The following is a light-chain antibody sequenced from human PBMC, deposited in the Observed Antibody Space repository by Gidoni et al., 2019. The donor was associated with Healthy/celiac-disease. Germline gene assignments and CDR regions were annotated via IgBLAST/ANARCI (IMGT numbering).Light chain of an antibody. J-gene: IGKJ1*01. CDR1: QRVSSSY. CDR2: GAS. V-gene: IGKV3-20*01. CDR3: QQYGSSPRT. Sequence: EIVLTQSPGTLSLSPGERATLSCRATQRVSSSYLAWYQQKPGQAPRLLIYGASSRDTGIPDRFSGSGSGTDFTLTISRREPEDFAVYYCQQYGSSPRTFGQGTKVEIK.